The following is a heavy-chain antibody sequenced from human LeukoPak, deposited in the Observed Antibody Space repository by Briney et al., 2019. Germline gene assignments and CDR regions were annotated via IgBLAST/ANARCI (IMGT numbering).Heavy chain of an antibody. CDR1: GGSISSGGYY. D-gene: IGHD3-10*01. CDR2: IYHSGST. CDR3: ARIQLGSRFDP. J-gene: IGHJ5*02. V-gene: IGHV4-30-2*02. Sequence: PSETLSLTCTVSGGSISSGGYYWSWIRQPPGKGLEWIGYIYHSGSTYYNPSLKSRVTISVDRSKNQFSLKLSSVTAADTAVYYCARIQLGSRFDPWGQGTLVTVSS.